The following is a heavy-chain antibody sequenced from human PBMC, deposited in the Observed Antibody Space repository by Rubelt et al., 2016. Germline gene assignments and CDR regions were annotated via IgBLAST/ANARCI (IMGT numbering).Heavy chain of an antibody. CDR2: ISYVGINK. CDR1: GFTFSSYA. V-gene: IGHV3-30*04. Sequence: VQLVESGGGLVQPGGSLRLSCAASGFTFSSYAMHWVRQAPGKGLEWVAVISYVGINKYYADSVKGRFTIVGENCKRTRYLQMRGRGAEDTAVYYCAKGGQYMVRGVTYYYYGMDVWGQGTTVTVSS. CDR3: AKGGQYMVRGVTYYYYGMDV. D-gene: IGHD3-10*01. J-gene: IGHJ6*02.